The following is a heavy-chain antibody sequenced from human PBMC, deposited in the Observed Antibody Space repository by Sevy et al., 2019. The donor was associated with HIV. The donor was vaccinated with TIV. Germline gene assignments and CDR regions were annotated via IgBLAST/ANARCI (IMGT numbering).Heavy chain of an antibody. CDR2: ISSSSNYI. CDR3: ASGEVDYDSLIQIRTEGGYYYGMDV. J-gene: IGHJ6*02. V-gene: IGHV3-21*01. Sequence: GGSLRLSCAASGFTFSSYSMNWVRQAPGKGLEWVSSISSSSNYIYYADSVKGRSTSSRDNAKNSLYRHTNSLRAEDTAVYYCASGEVDYDSLIQIRTEGGYYYGMDVWGQGTTVTVSS. CDR1: GFTFSSYS. D-gene: IGHD3-3*01.